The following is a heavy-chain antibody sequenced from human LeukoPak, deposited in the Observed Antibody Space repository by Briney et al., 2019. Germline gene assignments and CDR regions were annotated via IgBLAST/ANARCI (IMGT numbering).Heavy chain of an antibody. J-gene: IGHJ4*02. CDR3: AKGSAVADIYFDY. CDR2: MSASDAGT. CDR1: GSTFSSYA. Sequence: GGSLRLSCAASGSTFSSYAMNWVRQGPGKGLEWVSTMSASDAGTYYADSVKGRFTISRDNSKNTLYLQMNSLRAEDTAVYYCAKGSAVADIYFDYWGQGTLVTVSS. V-gene: IGHV3-23*01. D-gene: IGHD6-19*01.